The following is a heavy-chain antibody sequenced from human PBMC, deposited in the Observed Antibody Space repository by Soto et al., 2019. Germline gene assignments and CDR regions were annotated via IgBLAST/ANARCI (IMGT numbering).Heavy chain of an antibody. Sequence: QVRLVQSGAEVKKPGSSVKVSCKASGGTFNSYTINWARQAPGQGLEWMGRIIPVLGLATYAQKFQGRVTITGAKSTNTDSMELSRLKSEDMAGYYCANKLTPHDSWGQGTLVTVSS. CDR1: GGTFNSYT. CDR2: IIPVLGLA. V-gene: IGHV1-69*02. CDR3: ANKLTPHDS. D-gene: IGHD1-1*01. J-gene: IGHJ4*02.